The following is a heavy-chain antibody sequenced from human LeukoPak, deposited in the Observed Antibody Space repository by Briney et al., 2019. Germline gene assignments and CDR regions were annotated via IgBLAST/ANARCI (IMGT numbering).Heavy chain of an antibody. CDR1: GFSFNNYA. D-gene: IGHD1-14*01. J-gene: IGHJ3*02. V-gene: IGHV4-34*01. Sequence: PGGSLRLSCAASGFSFNNYAMSWVRQPPGKGLEWIGEINHSGSTNYNPSLKSRVTISVDTSKNQFSLKLSSVTAADTAVYYCASDRGIWGQGTMVTVSS. CDR2: INHSGST. CDR3: ASDRGI.